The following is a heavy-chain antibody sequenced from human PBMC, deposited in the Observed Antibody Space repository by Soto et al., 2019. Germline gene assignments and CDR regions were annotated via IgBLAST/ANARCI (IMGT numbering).Heavy chain of an antibody. CDR3: ARDGTLYDSSAYYYLY. Sequence: SVKVSCKASGGTFSIYTITCVLQAPLQGLEWMGGITPMFGTPNYAQKFQGRVTITADESTSTAYMELSSLRSEDTAMYYCARDGTLYDSSAYYYLYWGQGTLVTVSS. V-gene: IGHV1-69*13. J-gene: IGHJ4*02. CDR1: GGTFSIYT. CDR2: ITPMFGTP. D-gene: IGHD3-22*01.